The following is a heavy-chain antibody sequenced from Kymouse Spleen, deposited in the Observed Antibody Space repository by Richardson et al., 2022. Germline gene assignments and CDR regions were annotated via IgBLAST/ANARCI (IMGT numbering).Heavy chain of an antibody. CDR2: IYHSGST. Sequence: QVQLQESGPGLVKPSGTLSLTCAVSGGSISSSNWWSWVRQPPGKGLEWIGEIYHSGSTNYNPSLKSRVTISVDKSKNQFSLKLSSVTAADTAVYYCARDQDCSSTSCQGYFDYWGQGTLVTVSS. J-gene: IGHJ4*02. CDR3: ARDQDCSSTSCQGYFDY. V-gene: IGHV4-4*02. D-gene: IGHD2-2*02. CDR1: GGSISSSNW.